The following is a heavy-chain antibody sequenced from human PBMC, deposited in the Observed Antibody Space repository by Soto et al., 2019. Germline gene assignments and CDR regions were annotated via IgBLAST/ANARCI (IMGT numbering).Heavy chain of an antibody. D-gene: IGHD3-22*01. J-gene: IGHJ4*02. CDR1: GDSVTISDYY. CDR2: IHYSGST. CDR3: AAHDSGGYYAEY. Sequence: QLQLQESGPGLVKPSETLSLTCTVSGDSVTISDYYWGWIRQPPGKGLEWIRSIHYSGSTYYNPSLKSRVTISGDTSKKQFSLKLNSVTAADAAVYYCAAHDSGGYYAEYWGQGTLVTVSA. V-gene: IGHV4-39*01.